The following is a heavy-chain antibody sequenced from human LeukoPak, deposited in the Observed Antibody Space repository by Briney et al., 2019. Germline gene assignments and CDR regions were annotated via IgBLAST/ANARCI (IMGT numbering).Heavy chain of an antibody. J-gene: IGHJ4*02. CDR3: AGSPLRVAFDY. CDR2: IYYSGST. CDR1: GGSISSYY. V-gene: IGHV4-59*01. Sequence: SETLSLTCTVSGGSISSYYWSWIRQPPGKGLEWIGYIYYSGSTNYNPSLKSRVTISVDTSKNQFSLKLSSVTAADTAVYYCAGSPLRVAFDYWGQGTLVTVSS.